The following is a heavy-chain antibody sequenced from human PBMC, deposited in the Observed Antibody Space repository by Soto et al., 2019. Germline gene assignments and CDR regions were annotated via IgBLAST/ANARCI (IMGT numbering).Heavy chain of an antibody. CDR1: GGSFSSNA. V-gene: IGHV1-69*01. CDR3: ATGGRVYSYGGGAPRYHFDY. CDR2: ILPIFATA. J-gene: IGHJ4*02. Sequence: QVQLVQSGAEVKKPGSSVKVSCKASGGSFSSNAISWVRQARGQGLEWMGGILPIFATANYAQKFQGRVTMTADESTSTAYMELSSLISEDTAVYYCATGGRVYSYGGGAPRYHFDYWGQGNLVTVSS. D-gene: IGHD5-18*01.